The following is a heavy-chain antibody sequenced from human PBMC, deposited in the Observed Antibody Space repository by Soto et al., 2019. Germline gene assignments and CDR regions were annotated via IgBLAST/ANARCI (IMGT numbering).Heavy chain of an antibody. CDR1: GFTFSSYW. Sequence: PGGSLSLSCAASGFTFSSYWMHWVRQAPGKGLVWVSRINSDGSSTSYADSVKGRFTISRDNAKNTLYLQMNSLRAEDTAVYYCARGGLRYFDWPPFDYWGQGTLVTVSS. D-gene: IGHD3-9*01. V-gene: IGHV3-74*01. CDR2: INSDGSST. J-gene: IGHJ4*02. CDR3: ARGGLRYFDWPPFDY.